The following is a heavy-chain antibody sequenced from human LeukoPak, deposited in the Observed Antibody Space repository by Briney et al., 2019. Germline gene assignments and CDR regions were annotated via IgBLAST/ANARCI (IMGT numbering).Heavy chain of an antibody. CDR1: GFTFSSYS. J-gene: IGHJ4*02. CDR3: AKAGNYDFWSGYSTLGY. V-gene: IGHV3-21*01. CDR2: ISSSSSYI. D-gene: IGHD3-3*01. Sequence: GGSLRLSCAASGFTFSSYSMNWVRQAPGKGLEWVSSISSSSSYIYYADSVKGRFTISRDNAKNSLYLQMNSLRAEDTAVYYCAKAGNYDFWSGYSTLGYWGQGTLVTVSS.